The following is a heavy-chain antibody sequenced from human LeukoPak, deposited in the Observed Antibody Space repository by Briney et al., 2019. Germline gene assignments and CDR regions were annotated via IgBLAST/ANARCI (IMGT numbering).Heavy chain of an antibody. V-gene: IGHV1-58*01. J-gene: IGHJ3*02. CDR2: IVVGSGNT. D-gene: IGHD2-8*02. CDR1: GITFTTSA. Sequence: ASVKVSCKASGITFTTSAVQWVRQARGQRLEWIGRIVVGSGNTDHAQKFQGRLTITRDISTSTAYMELSSLTSDDTAVYYCAAVPNANAWYWDDAFDIWGQGTMVTVSS. CDR3: AAVPNANAWYWDDAFDI.